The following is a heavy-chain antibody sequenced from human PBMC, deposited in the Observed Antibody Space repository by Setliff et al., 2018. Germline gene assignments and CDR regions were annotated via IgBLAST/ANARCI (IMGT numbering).Heavy chain of an antibody. Sequence: SVKVSCMPPGFGFTNFDFSWVRQAPGQGLEWLGSISPYSGNTHYPQWLRGGVTMTKDTSANSVYMELKSLRADDAAVYYWVRSSAPQVVLAADFDFWGQGTLVTVSS. CDR2: ISPYSGNT. V-gene: IGHV1-18*01. CDR3: VRSSAPQVVLAADFDF. D-gene: IGHD6-19*01. CDR1: GFGFTNFD. J-gene: IGHJ4*02.